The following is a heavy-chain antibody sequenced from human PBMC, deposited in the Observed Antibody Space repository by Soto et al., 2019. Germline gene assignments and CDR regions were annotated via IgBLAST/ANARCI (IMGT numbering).Heavy chain of an antibody. V-gene: IGHV2-5*02. Sequence: SGPTLVNPTQTVTLTCTFSGFSLSSTRMAVGWIRQPPGKALEWLALIYWDYDKRYSPFLKSRLTITKDTSKNQVVLTMSNMDPVDTARYYCAHIVVAGLGYYFDYWGQGTLVTVSS. CDR2: IYWDYDK. CDR3: AHIVVAGLGYYFDY. D-gene: IGHD6-19*01. CDR1: GFSLSSTRMA. J-gene: IGHJ4*02.